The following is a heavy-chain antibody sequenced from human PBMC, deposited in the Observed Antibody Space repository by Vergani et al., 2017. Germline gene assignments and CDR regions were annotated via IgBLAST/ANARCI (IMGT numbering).Heavy chain of an antibody. Sequence: EVQLVESGGGLVQPGRSLRLSCAASGFTFDDYAMHWVRQAPGKGLEWVSGINWNSDSIAYADSVKGRFTISRDDAKRSLYLHMSNLRADDTAVYFCVRDYNYGFDYWGPGTLVTVSP. CDR3: VRDYNYGFDY. D-gene: IGHD5-18*01. J-gene: IGHJ4*02. CDR2: INWNSDSI. CDR1: GFTFDDYA. V-gene: IGHV3-9*01.